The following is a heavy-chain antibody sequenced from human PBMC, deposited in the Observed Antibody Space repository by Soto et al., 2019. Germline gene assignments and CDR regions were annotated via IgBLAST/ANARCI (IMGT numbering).Heavy chain of an antibody. CDR2: INAGNGNT. CDR1: GYTFTSNA. V-gene: IGHV1-3*01. D-gene: IGHD2-2*01. Sequence: GASVKVSCKASGYTFTSNAMHWVRQAPGQRLGWMGWINAGNGNTKYSQKFQGRVTITRDTSASTAYMELSSLRSEDTAVYYCARDDLGHCSSTSCYGGWFDPWGQGTLVTVSS. J-gene: IGHJ5*02. CDR3: ARDDLGHCSSTSCYGGWFDP.